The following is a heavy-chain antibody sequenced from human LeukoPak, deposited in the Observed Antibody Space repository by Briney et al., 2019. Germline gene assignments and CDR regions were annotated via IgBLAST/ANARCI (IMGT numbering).Heavy chain of an antibody. V-gene: IGHV4-39*07. J-gene: IGHJ6*03. CDR2: IYYSGST. CDR1: GGSISSSSYY. CDR3: ARGGVGSGYWGYYMDV. D-gene: IGHD3-22*01. Sequence: SETLSLTCTVSGGSISSSSYYWGWIRQPPGKGLEWIGSIYYSGSTYYNPSLKSRVTISVDTSKNQFSLKVNSVTAADTAVYYCARGGVGSGYWGYYMDVWGKGTTVTVSS.